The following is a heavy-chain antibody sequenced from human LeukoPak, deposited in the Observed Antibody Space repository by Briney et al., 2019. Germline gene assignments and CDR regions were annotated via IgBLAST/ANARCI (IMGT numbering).Heavy chain of an antibody. J-gene: IGHJ6*02. CDR1: GFTFSSYG. V-gene: IGHV3-30*03. CDR2: ISYDGSNK. CDR3: ARDQMDV. Sequence: PGGSLRLSCAASGFTFSSYGMHWVRQAPGKGPEWVAVISYDGSNKYYADSVKGRFTISRDNSKNTLYLQMNSLRAEDTAVYYCARDQMDVWGQGTTVTVSS.